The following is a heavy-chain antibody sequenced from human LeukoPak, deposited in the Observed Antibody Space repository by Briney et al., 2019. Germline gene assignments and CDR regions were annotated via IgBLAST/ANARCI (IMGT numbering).Heavy chain of an antibody. V-gene: IGHV3-7*01. J-gene: IGHJ6*03. D-gene: IGHD3-10*01. CDR3: ARVKFGESYAPKSYYYYYMDV. CDR2: IKQDGSEK. Sequence: GGSLRLSCVGSGFTFSSYWMSWVRQAPGKGLEWVANIKQDGSEKYYVDSVKGRFTISRDNAKNSLYLQMNSLRAEDTAVYYCARVKFGESYAPKSYYYYYMDVWGKGTTVTISS. CDR1: GFTFSSYW.